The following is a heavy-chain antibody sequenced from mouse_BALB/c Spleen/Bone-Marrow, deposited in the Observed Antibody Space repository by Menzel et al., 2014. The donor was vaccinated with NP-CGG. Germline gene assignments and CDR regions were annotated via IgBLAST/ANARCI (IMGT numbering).Heavy chain of an antibody. CDR3: ASLHYYGFFAY. Sequence: EVMLVESGGGLVQPGGSLKLSCAASRFDFSRYWMSWVRQAPGKGLEWIGEINPDSSTINYTPSLKDKFIISRDNAKNTLYLQMSKVRSEDTALYYCASLHYYGFFAYWGQGTLVTVSA. V-gene: IGHV4-1*02. J-gene: IGHJ3*01. CDR1: RFDFSRYW. CDR2: INPDSSTI. D-gene: IGHD1-2*01.